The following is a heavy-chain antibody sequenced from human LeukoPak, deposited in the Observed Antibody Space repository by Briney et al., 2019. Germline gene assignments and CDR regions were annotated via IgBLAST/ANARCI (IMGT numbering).Heavy chain of an antibody. CDR1: GYTFTGYY. J-gene: IGHJ3*02. CDR3: ARAGPPPEPDAFDI. V-gene: IGHV1-2*02. CDR2: INPNSGGT. D-gene: IGHD7-27*01. Sequence: GASVKVSCKASGYTFTGYYMHWVRQAPGQGLEWMGWINPNSGGTNYAQKFQGGVTMTRDTSISTAYMELRRLRSDDTAVYYCARAGPPPEPDAFDIWGQGTMVTVSS.